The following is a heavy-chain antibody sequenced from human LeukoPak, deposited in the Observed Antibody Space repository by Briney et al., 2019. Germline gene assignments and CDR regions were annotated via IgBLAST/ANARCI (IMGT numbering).Heavy chain of an antibody. CDR1: GFTFSIYA. CDR3: AKGDRADVTIFGVATHYFDF. Sequence: GGSLRLSCAASGFTFSIYAMSWVCQAPGKGLEWVSAVSGSGGYTQYADSVKGRFTISRDNSKNTVDLQMNSLRADDTAVYYCAKGDRADVTIFGVATHYFDFWGQGTLVTVSS. J-gene: IGHJ4*02. CDR2: VSGSGGYT. V-gene: IGHV3-23*01. D-gene: IGHD3-3*01.